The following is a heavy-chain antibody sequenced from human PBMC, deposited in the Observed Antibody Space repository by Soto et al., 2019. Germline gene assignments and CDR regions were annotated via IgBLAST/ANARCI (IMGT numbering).Heavy chain of an antibody. CDR2: IIPNHGNT. CDR3: AREVGSYCSGGSCGYYYYYYYMDV. V-gene: IGHV1-18*01. Sequence: ASVKVSCKASGGTFSSYTISWVRQAPGQGLKRMGRIIPNHGNTNYAQKLQGRVTMTTDTSTSTAYMELRSLRSDDTAVYYCAREVGSYCSGGSCGYYYYYYYMDVWGKGTTVTVSS. J-gene: IGHJ6*03. D-gene: IGHD2-15*01. CDR1: GGTFSSYT.